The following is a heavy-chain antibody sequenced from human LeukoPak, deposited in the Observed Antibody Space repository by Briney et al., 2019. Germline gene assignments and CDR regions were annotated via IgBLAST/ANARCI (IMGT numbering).Heavy chain of an antibody. CDR3: AKEEWLLAVYFDY. CDR2: ISGSGGST. J-gene: IGHJ4*02. V-gene: IGHV3-23*01. CDR1: GFTFGDYA. D-gene: IGHD3-3*01. Sequence: GGSLRLSCTASGFTFGDYAMSWVRQAPGKGLEWVSAISGSGGSTYYADSVKGRFTISRDNSKNTLYLQMNSLRAEDTAVYYCAKEEWLLAVYFDYWGQGTLVTVSS.